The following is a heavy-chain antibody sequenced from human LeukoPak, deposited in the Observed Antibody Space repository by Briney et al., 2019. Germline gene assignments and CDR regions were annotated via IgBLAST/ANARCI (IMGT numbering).Heavy chain of an antibody. J-gene: IGHJ3*02. CDR3: AKDQMDDFWSGLAVDAFDI. V-gene: IGHV3-30*02. CDR1: GFTFSSYG. D-gene: IGHD3-3*01. CDR2: IRYDGSNK. Sequence: GGSLRLSCAASGFTFSSYGMHRVRQAPGKGLEWVAFIRYDGSNKYYADSVKGRFTISRDNSKNTLYLQMNSLRAEDTAVYYCAKDQMDDFWSGLAVDAFDIWGQGTMVTVSS.